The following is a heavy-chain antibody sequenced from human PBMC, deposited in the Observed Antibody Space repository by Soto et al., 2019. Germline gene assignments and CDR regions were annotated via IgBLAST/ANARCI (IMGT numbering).Heavy chain of an antibody. CDR1: GYTFTSYG. CDR3: ARDQLGLWFGEPRFDY. Sequence: QVQLVQSGAEVKKPGASVKVSCKASGYTFTSYGISWVRQAPGQGLEWMGWISAYNGNTNYAQKLQGRVTMTTDTSTRTAYMELRSLRSDDTAGYYCARDQLGLWFGEPRFDYWGQGTLVTVSS. D-gene: IGHD3-10*01. J-gene: IGHJ4*02. V-gene: IGHV1-18*04. CDR2: ISAYNGNT.